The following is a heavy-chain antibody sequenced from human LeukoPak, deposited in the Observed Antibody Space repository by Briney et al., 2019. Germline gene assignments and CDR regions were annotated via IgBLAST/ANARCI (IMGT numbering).Heavy chain of an antibody. V-gene: IGHV5-10-1*01. CDR2: IDPSDSYT. Sequence: GESLKISCKGSGYSFISYWISWVRQMPGKGLEWMGRIDPSDSYTNYSPSFQGHVTISADKSISTAYLQWSSLKASDTAMYYCARHEAYYDILTATYYYYGMDVWGKGTTVTVSS. CDR3: ARHEAYYDILTATYYYYGMDV. D-gene: IGHD3-9*01. CDR1: GYSFISYW. J-gene: IGHJ6*04.